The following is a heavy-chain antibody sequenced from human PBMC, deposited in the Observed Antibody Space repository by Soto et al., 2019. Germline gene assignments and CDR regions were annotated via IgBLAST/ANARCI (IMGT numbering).Heavy chain of an antibody. J-gene: IGHJ4*02. V-gene: IGHV4-34*01. CDR3: ARVPNGYCSSTSCYSVDY. CDR2: INHSGST. D-gene: IGHD2-2*01. Sequence: SETLSLTCAVYGGSFSGYYGGWIRQPPGKGLEWIGEINHSGSTNYNPSLKSRVTISVDTSKNQFSLKLSSVTAADTAVYYCARVPNGYCSSTSCYSVDYWGQGTLVTVSS. CDR1: GGSFSGYY.